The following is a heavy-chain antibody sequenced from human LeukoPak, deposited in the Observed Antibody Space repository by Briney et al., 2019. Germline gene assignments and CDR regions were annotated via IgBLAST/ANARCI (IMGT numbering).Heavy chain of an antibody. CDR3: ARAPRHTGYSSSWYKEGAFDI. V-gene: IGHV3-13*01. D-gene: IGHD6-13*01. Sequence: PGGSLRLSCAASGFTFSSYDMHWVRQATGKGLEWVSAIGTAGDTYYPGSVKGRFTISRENAKNSLYLQMNSLRAEDTAVYYCARAPRHTGYSSSWYKEGAFDIWGQGTMVTVSS. CDR2: IGTAGDT. J-gene: IGHJ3*02. CDR1: GFTFSSYD.